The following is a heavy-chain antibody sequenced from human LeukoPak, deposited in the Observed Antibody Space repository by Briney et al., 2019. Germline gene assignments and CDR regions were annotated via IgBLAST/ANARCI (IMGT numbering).Heavy chain of an antibody. CDR2: ISAYNGNT. J-gene: IGHJ3*02. CDR1: GYTFTSYG. V-gene: IGHV1-18*01. D-gene: IGHD3-22*01. CDR3: ARVTRTTMIVVVILDAFDI. Sequence: ASVKVSCKASGYTFTSYGISWVRQAPGQGLEWMGWISAYNGNTNYAQKLQGRVTMTTDTSTSTAYMELRSLRSDDTAVYYCARVTRTTMIVVVILDAFDIWGQGTMVTVSS.